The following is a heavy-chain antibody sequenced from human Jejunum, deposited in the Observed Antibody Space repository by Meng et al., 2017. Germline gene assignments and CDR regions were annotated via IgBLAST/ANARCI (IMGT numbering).Heavy chain of an antibody. J-gene: IGHJ5*02. CDR3: AHRLAYSSNYNVGWFDP. D-gene: IGHD6-13*01. V-gene: IGHV2-5*02. CDR1: GFSLSTSGVG. Sequence: QIPFQDSGPSLVYPTPTLTLTCNFYGFSLSTSGVGVGWIRQPPGKALECLALIYWDDDKRYNPSLKNRLTVTKDTSKNQVVLTMTNMDLVDTATYYCAHRLAYSSNYNVGWFDPWGQGTLVTVSS. CDR2: IYWDDDK.